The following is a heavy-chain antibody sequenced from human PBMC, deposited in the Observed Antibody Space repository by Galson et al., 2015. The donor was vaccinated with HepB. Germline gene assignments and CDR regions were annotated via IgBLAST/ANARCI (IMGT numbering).Heavy chain of an antibody. Sequence: SLRLSCAASGFTFRNYWMSWVRQAPGKGLEWVANIKQDESEKDFVDSVKGRFTISRDNSNNSQFLQMNSLRVEGTAVYYCARWRWRMGNFAFDLWGRGTMVTVSS. V-gene: IGHV3-7*01. D-gene: IGHD1-7*01. J-gene: IGHJ3*01. CDR3: ARWRWRMGNFAFDL. CDR1: GFTFRNYW. CDR2: IKQDESEK.